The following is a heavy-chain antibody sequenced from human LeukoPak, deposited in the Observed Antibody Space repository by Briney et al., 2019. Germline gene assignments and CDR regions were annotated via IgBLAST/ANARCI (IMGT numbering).Heavy chain of an antibody. D-gene: IGHD2-21*02. CDR1: GFTFSSYN. CDR2: MSGSSSYI. V-gene: IGHV3-21*01. J-gene: IGHJ4*02. Sequence: GGSLRLSCAASGFTFSSYNMNWVRQAPGKGLEWVSSMSGSSSYIFYADSVKGRFTISRDNAKNSLYLQMNSLRAEDTAVYYCARGDGGSFDYWGQGTLVTVSS. CDR3: ARGDGGSFDY.